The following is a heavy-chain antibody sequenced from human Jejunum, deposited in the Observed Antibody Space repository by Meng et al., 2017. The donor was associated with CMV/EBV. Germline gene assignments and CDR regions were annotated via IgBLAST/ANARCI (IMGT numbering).Heavy chain of an antibody. CDR2: IRNKLNGYIT. CDR1: GFTFRNYY. V-gene: IGHV3-72*01. D-gene: IGHD1-14*01. Sequence: CAASGFTFRNYYMDWVRQAPGTGLEWVGRIRNKLNGYITEYAASVRGRFTISRDDPENSLYLQMNSLKTEDTAVYYCVRENAGAFDIWGQGAMVTVSS. CDR3: VRENAGAFDI. J-gene: IGHJ3*02.